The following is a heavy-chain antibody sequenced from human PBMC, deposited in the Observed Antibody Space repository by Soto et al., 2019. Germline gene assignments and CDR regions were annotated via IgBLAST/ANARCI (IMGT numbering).Heavy chain of an antibody. J-gene: IGHJ6*02. CDR3: ARVVPMMLDV. D-gene: IGHD3-16*01. Sequence: QVHLVQSGAEVKKPGASVKVSCTTSGYTFTTYGVSWVRQAPGQGLEWMGWISGLHGNTNYAQNFQGRVTITMDTSTSTAYMEVKNLRSDDTAVYYCARVVPMMLDVWGQGTTVTVFS. V-gene: IGHV1-18*01. CDR2: ISGLHGNT. CDR1: GYTFTTYG.